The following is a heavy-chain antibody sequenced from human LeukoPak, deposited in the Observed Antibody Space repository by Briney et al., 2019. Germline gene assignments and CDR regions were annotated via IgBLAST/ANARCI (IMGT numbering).Heavy chain of an antibody. CDR3: ARAYYYDSSGYYPFDY. CDR1: GYTFTSYA. Sequence: ASVKVSCKASGYTFTSYAMHWVRQAPGQRLGWMGWINAGNGNTKYSQKFQGRVTITRDTSASTAYMELSSLRSEDTAVYYCARAYYYDSSGYYPFDYWGQGTLVTVSS. V-gene: IGHV1-3*01. D-gene: IGHD3-22*01. CDR2: INAGNGNT. J-gene: IGHJ4*02.